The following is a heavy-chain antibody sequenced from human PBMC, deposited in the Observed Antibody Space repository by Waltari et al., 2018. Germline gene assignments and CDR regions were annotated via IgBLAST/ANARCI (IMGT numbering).Heavy chain of an antibody. CDR3: ARALTTDFNYYYYGMDV. CDR2: IGTAGDT. V-gene: IGHV3-13*01. J-gene: IGHJ6*02. CDR1: GFTFSIYD. Sequence: EVQLVESGGGLVQPGGSLRLSCAASGFTFSIYDMHWVRQATGQGLEWVSAIGTAGDTYYPGSVKGRFTISREKAKNSLYRQMNSLRAGDTAVYYCARALTTDFNYYYYGMDVWGQGTTVTVSS. D-gene: IGHD3-22*01.